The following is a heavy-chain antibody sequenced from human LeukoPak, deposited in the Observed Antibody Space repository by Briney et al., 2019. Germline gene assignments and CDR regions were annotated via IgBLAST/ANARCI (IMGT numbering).Heavy chain of an antibody. J-gene: IGHJ4*02. Sequence: SETLSLTCTVSGGSISSYYWSWIRQPPGKGLEWIGYIYYSGSTNYNPSLKSRVTISVDTSKNQFSLKLSSVTAADTAVYYCAKGPLPDLYCSSTSCYTGSDVGPFDYWGQGTLVTVSS. D-gene: IGHD2-2*02. CDR2: IYYSGST. CDR3: AKGPLPDLYCSSTSCYTGSDVGPFDY. V-gene: IGHV4-59*01. CDR1: GGSISSYY.